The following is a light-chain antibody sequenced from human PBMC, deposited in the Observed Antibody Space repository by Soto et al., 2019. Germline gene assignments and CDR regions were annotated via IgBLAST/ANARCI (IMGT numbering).Light chain of an antibody. J-gene: IGLJ2*01. CDR1: RSDIGSYTF. Sequence: QSALTQPASVSGSPGQSITISCTGTRSDIGSYTFVSWYQQHPGKAPKLMIYQGNKRPSGVSNRFSGSKSGNTASLTISGLQAEDEAVYSCCSYAGSTTLLFGGGTKLTVL. CDR2: QGN. CDR3: CSYAGSTTLL. V-gene: IGLV2-23*01.